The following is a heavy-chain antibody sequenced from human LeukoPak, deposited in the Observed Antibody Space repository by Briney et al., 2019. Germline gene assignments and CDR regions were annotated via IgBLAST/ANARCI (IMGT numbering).Heavy chain of an antibody. J-gene: IGHJ6*03. CDR2: IYHSGST. CDR3: ARSIRTDFGVGYYYYYYMDV. CDR1: GGSISSSNW. Sequence: PSETLSLTCAVSGGSISSSNWWSWVRQPPGKGLEWIGEIYHSGSTNYNPSLKSRVTISVDKSKNQFSLKLSSVTAADTAVYYCARSIRTDFGVGYYYYYYMDVWGKGTTVTVSS. V-gene: IGHV4-4*02. D-gene: IGHD3-3*01.